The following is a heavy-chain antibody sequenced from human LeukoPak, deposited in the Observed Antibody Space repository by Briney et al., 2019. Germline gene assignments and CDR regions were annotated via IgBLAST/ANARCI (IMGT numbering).Heavy chain of an antibody. D-gene: IGHD1-26*01. CDR1: GFTFSNYY. J-gene: IGHJ3*02. CDR2: INSNRGGT. CDR3: ARDQGDDAFDM. V-gene: IGHV1-2*02. Sequence: ASVKLSCTASGFTFSNYYIHWVRQAPGQGLEWMGWINSNRGGTNYAQKFQGRVTMTRDTSNSTAYMELRSVRSDDTAVYYCARDQGDDAFDMGGRETMVTVSS.